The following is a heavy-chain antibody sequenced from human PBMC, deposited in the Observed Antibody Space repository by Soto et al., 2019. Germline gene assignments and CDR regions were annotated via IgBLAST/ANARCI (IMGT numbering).Heavy chain of an antibody. V-gene: IGHV4-34*01. CDR2: INHSGST. Sequence: PSETLSLTCAVYGGSFSGYYWIWIRQPPGKGLEWIGEINHSGSTNYNPSLKSRVTISVDTSKNQFSLKLSSVTAADTAVYYCARGLDGAGHYWGQGTLVTVSS. D-gene: IGHD4-17*01. CDR1: GGSFSGYY. J-gene: IGHJ4*02. CDR3: ARGLDGAGHY.